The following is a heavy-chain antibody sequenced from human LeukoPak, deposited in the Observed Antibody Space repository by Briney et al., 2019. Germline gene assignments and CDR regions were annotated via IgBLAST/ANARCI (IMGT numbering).Heavy chain of an antibody. J-gene: IGHJ4*02. V-gene: IGHV3-48*01. CDR3: ATVAAELLFVGSDY. CDR2: ISSDGNTM. Sequence: PGGTLTLYCAASGLTFSSTSIDWVRQAQGQGLEWGSYISSDGNTMYYANSVMGRFTISRDNTTNYLYLQMMSLRAAATAVYYCATVAAELLFVGSDYWGQGTLVTVSS. D-gene: IGHD1-7*01. CDR1: GLTFSSTS.